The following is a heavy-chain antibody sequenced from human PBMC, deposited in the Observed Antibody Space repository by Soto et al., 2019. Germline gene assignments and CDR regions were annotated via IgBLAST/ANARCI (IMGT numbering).Heavy chain of an antibody. CDR3: ATGLYRSGSYVVES. CDR1: GASISAYG. CDR2: LYSSGNN. Sequence: WETLCLTCTVSGASISAYGWSWVRQPAAKGLEWIGLLYSSGNNNYNPSFKSRLTMSADTSKNQFSLKLSSVTAADTEVYYCATGLYRSGSYVVESWGQGTLVTVSS. J-gene: IGHJ4*02. V-gene: IGHV4-4*07. D-gene: IGHD6-19*01.